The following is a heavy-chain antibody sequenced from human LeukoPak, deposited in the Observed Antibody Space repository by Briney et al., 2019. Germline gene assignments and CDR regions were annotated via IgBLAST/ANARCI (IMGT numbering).Heavy chain of an antibody. D-gene: IGHD2-2*01. Sequence: SETLSLTCTVSGGSISSHYWSWIRQPPGKGLEWIGYIYYSGSTNYNPSLKSRVTISVETSKNQFSLKLSSVTAADTAVYYCARDRIVVVPAAITGLRYYYYYMDVWGKGTTVTVSS. V-gene: IGHV4-59*11. J-gene: IGHJ6*03. CDR1: GGSISSHY. CDR3: ARDRIVVVPAAITGLRYYYYYMDV. CDR2: IYYSGST.